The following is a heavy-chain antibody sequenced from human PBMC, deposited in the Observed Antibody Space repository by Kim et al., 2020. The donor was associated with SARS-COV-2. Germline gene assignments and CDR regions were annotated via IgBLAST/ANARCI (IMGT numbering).Heavy chain of an antibody. V-gene: IGHV1-2*06. J-gene: IGHJ4*02. CDR2: IIPNSGGT. CDR3: VALKDNV. Sequence: ASVKVSCKASGYTFTDYHVHWVRQAPAQGLEWMGRIIPNSGGTKYAQKFQGRVTMTRDTSVRTPSTVYMELSRLTSDDTAVYYCVALKDNVWGQGSLVTVSS. D-gene: IGHD2-15*01. CDR1: GYTFTDYH.